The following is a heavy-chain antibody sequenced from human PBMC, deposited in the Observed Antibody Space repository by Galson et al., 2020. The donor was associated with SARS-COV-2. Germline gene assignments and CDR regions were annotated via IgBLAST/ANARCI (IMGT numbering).Heavy chain of an antibody. CDR2: VVGTGNT. CDR3: AALWAGMTTGGGY. V-gene: IGHV1-58*01. J-gene: IGHJ4*02. D-gene: IGHD4-17*01. Sequence: VVGTGNTNYAQNFQERVTITRDMSTNTAYMELSSLRSEDTAVYYCAALWAGMTTGGGYWGQGTLVTVSS.